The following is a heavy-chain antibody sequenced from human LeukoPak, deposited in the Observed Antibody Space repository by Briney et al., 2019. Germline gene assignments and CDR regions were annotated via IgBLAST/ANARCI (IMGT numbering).Heavy chain of an antibody. J-gene: IGHJ3*02. Sequence: PSETLSLTCTVSGGSISSSSYYWGWIRQPPGKGLEWIGYIFYSGSTNFNPSLRSRVTISVDMSKNQFSLKMSSVTTADTAVYYCARDFEVGDGFTSRAVTFDIWGQGTMVTVSS. CDR3: ARDFEVGDGFTSRAVTFDI. CDR2: IFYSGST. V-gene: IGHV4-61*05. D-gene: IGHD5-24*01. CDR1: GGSISSSSYY.